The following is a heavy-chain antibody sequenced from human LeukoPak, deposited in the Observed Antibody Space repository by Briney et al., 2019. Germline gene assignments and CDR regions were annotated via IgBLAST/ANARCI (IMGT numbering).Heavy chain of an antibody. CDR3: ARGRSGWYSPSFDP. Sequence: GGSLRLSCAASGFTFSSYSMNWVRQAPGKGLEWVSSISSSSSYIYYADSVKGRFTISRDNAKSSLYLQMNSLRAEDTAVYYCARGRSGWYSPSFDPWGQGTLVTVSS. CDR1: GFTFSSYS. CDR2: ISSSSSYI. D-gene: IGHD6-19*01. V-gene: IGHV3-21*01. J-gene: IGHJ5*02.